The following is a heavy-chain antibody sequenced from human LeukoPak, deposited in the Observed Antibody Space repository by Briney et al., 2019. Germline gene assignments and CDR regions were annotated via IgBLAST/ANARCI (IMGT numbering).Heavy chain of an antibody. CDR3: AKRGVVIRVILVGFHKEAYYFDS. V-gene: IGHV3-23*01. CDR1: GITLSNYG. D-gene: IGHD3-22*01. CDR2: LSASGGGT. J-gene: IGHJ4*02. Sequence: PGGSLRLSCAVSGITLSNYGMAWFRQAPGKGLKWVASLSASGGGTSYADSVRGRFTISRDNAKNTLYLQMNSLRAEDTAVYFCAKRGVVIRVILVGFHKEAYYFDSWGQGVLVTVSS.